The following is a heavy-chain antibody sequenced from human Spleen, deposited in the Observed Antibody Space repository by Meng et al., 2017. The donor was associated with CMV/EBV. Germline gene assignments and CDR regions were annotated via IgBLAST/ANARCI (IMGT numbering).Heavy chain of an antibody. CDR1: GFPFSGYS. V-gene: IGHV3-21*04. J-gene: IGHJ5*02. Sequence: GGSLRLSCVASGFPFSGYSMNWVRQAPGKGLEWVSSISSASTYIYYADSVRGRFTISRDNAKNSLYLQMRSLRAEDTAIYYCSKGPRAGSRYGYVESWGQGTLVTVSS. CDR3: SKGPRAGSRYGYVES. CDR2: ISSASTYI. D-gene: IGHD5-18*01.